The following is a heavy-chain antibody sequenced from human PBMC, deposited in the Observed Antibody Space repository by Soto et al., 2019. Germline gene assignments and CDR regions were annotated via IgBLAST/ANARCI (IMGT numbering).Heavy chain of an antibody. J-gene: IGHJ6*02. Sequence: PGGSLRLSCAASGFTFSSYGMHWVRQAPGKGLEWVAVISYDGSNKYYADSVKGRFTIPRDNSKNTLYLQMNSLRAEDTAVYYCVKDLYYYDSSGYYPKSIHYYYGMDVWGQGTTVTVSS. D-gene: IGHD3-22*01. CDR3: VKDLYYYDSSGYYPKSIHYYYGMDV. CDR2: ISYDGSNK. CDR1: GFTFSSYG. V-gene: IGHV3-30*18.